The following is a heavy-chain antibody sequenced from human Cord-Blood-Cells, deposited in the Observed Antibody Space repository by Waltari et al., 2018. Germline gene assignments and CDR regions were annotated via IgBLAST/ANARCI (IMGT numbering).Heavy chain of an antibody. D-gene: IGHD4-4*01. CDR1: GGSITSSSYY. V-gene: IGHV4-39*01. CDR2: IYYSGST. J-gene: IGHJ5*02. CDR3: ARHSVTVTSWFDP. Sequence: QLQLQESGPGLVKPSETLSLTCTVSGGSITSSSYYWGWISQPPGKGLEWIGSIYYSGSTYYNPSLQSRVTISVDTSKNQFSLKLSSVTAADTAVYYCARHSVTVTSWFDPWGQGTLVTVSS.